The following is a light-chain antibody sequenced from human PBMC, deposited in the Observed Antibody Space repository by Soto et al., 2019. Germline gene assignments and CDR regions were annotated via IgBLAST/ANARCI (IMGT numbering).Light chain of an antibody. CDR2: AAS. J-gene: IGKJ1*01. CDR1: QSISNY. Sequence: DLQMTQSPSSLSASVGDRVTITCRASQSISNYLNWYQQKPGKAPKLLMYAASSLQSGVPSRFSGSGSGTDVTLTNSSLQPEDLATYYCQHSYSIPRTFSQATQVEIK. V-gene: IGKV1-39*01. CDR3: QHSYSIPRT.